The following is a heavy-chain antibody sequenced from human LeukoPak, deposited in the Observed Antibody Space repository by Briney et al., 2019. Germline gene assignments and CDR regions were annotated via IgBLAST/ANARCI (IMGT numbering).Heavy chain of an antibody. CDR3: AGAVWGILHNWFDP. D-gene: IGHD3-16*01. J-gene: IGHJ5*02. CDR2: ISGSGGSR. V-gene: IGHV3-23*01. CDR1: GFTFSSYA. Sequence: PGGSLRLSCAASGFTFSSYAMSWVRQAPGKGLEWVSAISGSGGSRYYADSVKGRFTISRDNSKNTLYLQMNSLRAEDTAVYYCAGAVWGILHNWFDPWGQGTLVTVSS.